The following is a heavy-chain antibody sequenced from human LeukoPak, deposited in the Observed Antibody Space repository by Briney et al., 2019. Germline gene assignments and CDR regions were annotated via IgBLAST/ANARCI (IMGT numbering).Heavy chain of an antibody. CDR2: IYHSGAT. CDR1: GGSINSGTYS. J-gene: IGHJ5*02. D-gene: IGHD2-8*02. CDR3: ARGGTVSFDP. V-gene: IGHV4-30-2*01. Sequence: SEALSLTCTVSGGSINSGTYSWDWIRQPPGTGLEGIGYIYHSGATYYNPSLQSRVTISVDRSKNQFSLKVISLIAADTAVYYCARGGTVSFDPWGQGTLVTVSS.